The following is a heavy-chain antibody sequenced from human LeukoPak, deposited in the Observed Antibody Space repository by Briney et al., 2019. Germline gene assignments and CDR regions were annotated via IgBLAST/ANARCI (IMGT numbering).Heavy chain of an antibody. J-gene: IGHJ6*03. CDR1: GFSFTGYY. CDR2: INPDGGVT. CDR3: ARGPNHYYYMDF. V-gene: IGHV1-2*02. D-gene: IGHD2-8*01. Sequence: ASVKVSCKASGFSFTGYYIHWVRQAPGQGLEWMGWINPDGGVTKSAQNFQGRVTMTRDKSINTVYMELSGLTSDDTALYYCARGPNHYYYMDFWGTGTTVSVSS.